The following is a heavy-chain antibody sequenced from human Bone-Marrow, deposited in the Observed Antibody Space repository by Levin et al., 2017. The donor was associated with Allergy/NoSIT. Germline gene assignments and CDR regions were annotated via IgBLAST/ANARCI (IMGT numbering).Heavy chain of an antibody. D-gene: IGHD2/OR15-2a*01. Sequence: PGGSLRLSCAASGFNFSNFAMTWVRQAPGKGLEWVATITTIGTTTYYADSVRGRFTVSRDNSKNALSLEMNSLRVDDTALYYCAVKSRLEYWGRGTLVTVSA. CDR1: GFNFSNFA. V-gene: IGHV3-23*01. CDR2: ITTIGTTT. CDR3: AVKSRLEY. J-gene: IGHJ4*02.